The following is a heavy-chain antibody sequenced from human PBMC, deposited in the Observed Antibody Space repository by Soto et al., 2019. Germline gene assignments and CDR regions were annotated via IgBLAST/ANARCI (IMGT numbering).Heavy chain of an antibody. CDR2: IYYSGTS. CDR3: EGSSGHHQDAFDV. D-gene: IGHD6-19*01. J-gene: IGHJ3*01. V-gene: IGHV4-31*03. CDR1: GASINTAGYF. Sequence: QVQLQESGPGLVKPSQTLSLTCTVSGASINTAGYFWSWVRQHPGKGLVWIGYIYYSGTSFYNPSLKSRVAISLDTSNNQFSLRLSSVTAADTAIYYCEGSSGHHQDAFDVWGQGTMVTVSS.